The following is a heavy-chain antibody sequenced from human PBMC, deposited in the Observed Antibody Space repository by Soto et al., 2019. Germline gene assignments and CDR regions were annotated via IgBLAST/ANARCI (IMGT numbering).Heavy chain of an antibody. V-gene: IGHV3-30*18. Sequence: GGSLRLSCAASGFTFSSYGMHWVRQAPGKGLEWVAVISYDGSNKYYADSVKGRFTISRDNSKNTLYLQMNSLRAEDTAVYYCAKAPFPSPIFGVVITYFDYWGQGTLVTVSS. CDR2: ISYDGSNK. CDR1: GFTFSSYG. J-gene: IGHJ4*02. CDR3: AKAPFPSPIFGVVITYFDY. D-gene: IGHD3-3*01.